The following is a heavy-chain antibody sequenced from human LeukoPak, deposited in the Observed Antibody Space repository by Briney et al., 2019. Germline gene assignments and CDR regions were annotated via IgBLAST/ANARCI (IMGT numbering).Heavy chain of an antibody. D-gene: IGHD3-22*01. CDR1: GYTFTSYG. J-gene: IGHJ4*02. V-gene: IGHV1-18*01. CDR3: ARSGDYYDSSGYLTEGY. Sequence: ASVKVSCKASGYTFTSYGISWVRQAPGQGLEWMGWISAYNGNTNYAQKLQGRVTMTTDTSTSTAYMELRSLRSDDTAVYYCARSGDYYDSSGYLTEGYWGQGTLVTVSS. CDR2: ISAYNGNT.